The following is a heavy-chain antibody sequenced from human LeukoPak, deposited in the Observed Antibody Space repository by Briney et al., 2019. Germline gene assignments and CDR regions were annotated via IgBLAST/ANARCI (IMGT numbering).Heavy chain of an antibody. Sequence: GSLRLSCAASGFTFSNNAMSWVRQAPGKGLECVSAITGTIATGDPPYYADSVKGRFTISRDNSRNTLYLQLNDLRAGDTAIYYCAKAFGTNGYFQLPIDFWGQGTLVTVSS. J-gene: IGHJ4*02. CDR1: GFTFSNNA. CDR3: AKAFGTNGYFQLPIDF. V-gene: IGHV3-23*01. CDR2: ITGTIATGDPP. D-gene: IGHD2-8*01.